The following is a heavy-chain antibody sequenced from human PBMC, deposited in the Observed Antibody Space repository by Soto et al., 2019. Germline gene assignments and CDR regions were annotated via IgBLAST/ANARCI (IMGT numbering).Heavy chain of an antibody. V-gene: IGHV1-8*02. CDR1: GGTFSSYA. Sequence: ASVKVSCKASGGTFSSYAISWVRQATGQGLEWMGWMNPNGGNTGYAQKFQGRVTMTRNTSISTAYMELSSLRSEDTAVYYCARGLAATFSNYMDVWGKGTTVTVSS. CDR3: ARGLAATFSNYMDV. D-gene: IGHD6-25*01. CDR2: MNPNGGNT. J-gene: IGHJ6*03.